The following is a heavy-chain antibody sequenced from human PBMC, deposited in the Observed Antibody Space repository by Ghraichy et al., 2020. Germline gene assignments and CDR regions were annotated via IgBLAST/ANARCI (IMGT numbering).Heavy chain of an antibody. CDR1: GGSISSYY. Sequence: SETLSLTCTVSGGSISSYYWCWIWHRAGQGLEWIGRIYTSGSTNYNPSLKSRVTMSIDTSKNPFSLTLSSVTAADTTVYYCARGSRFWYDSSGLNPYFDYWDRSTLVTVSS. CDR2: IYTSGST. D-gene: IGHD3-22*01. V-gene: IGHV4-4*07. CDR3: ARGSRFWYDSSGLNPYFDY. J-gene: IGHJ4*01.